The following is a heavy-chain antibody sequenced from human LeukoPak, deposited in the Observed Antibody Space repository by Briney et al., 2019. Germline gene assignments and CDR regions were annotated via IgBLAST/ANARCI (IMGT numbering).Heavy chain of an antibody. Sequence: GGSLRLSCAASGFTFSSYAMSWVRQAPGKGLEWVSAISGSGGSTYYADSVKGRFTISRDNSKNTLYLQMNSLRAEDTAVYYCAKDLDDFWSGYYYYYYYGMDVWGQGTTVTVSS. J-gene: IGHJ6*02. D-gene: IGHD3-3*01. CDR3: AKDLDDFWSGYYYYYYYGMDV. V-gene: IGHV3-23*01. CDR1: GFTFSSYA. CDR2: ISGSGGST.